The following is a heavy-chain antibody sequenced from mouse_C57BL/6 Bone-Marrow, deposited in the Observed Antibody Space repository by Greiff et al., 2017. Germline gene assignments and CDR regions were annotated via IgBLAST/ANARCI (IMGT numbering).Heavy chain of an antibody. Sequence: EVQLVESGGDLVKPGGSLKLSCAASGFTFSSYGMSWVRQTPDKRLEWVATSSSGGSYTYYPDSVKGRFTISRDNAKNTLYLQMSSLKSEDTAMYYCARRDYSYAMDYWGQGTSVTVSS. J-gene: IGHJ4*01. CDR2: SSSGGSYT. D-gene: IGHD1-1*01. V-gene: IGHV5-6*01. CDR3: ARRDYSYAMDY. CDR1: GFTFSSYG.